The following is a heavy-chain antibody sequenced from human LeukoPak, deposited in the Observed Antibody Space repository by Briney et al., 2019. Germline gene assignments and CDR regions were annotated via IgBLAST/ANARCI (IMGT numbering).Heavy chain of an antibody. CDR2: IRYDGSNK. CDR3: AKGSGYYGSNAEYYFDY. Sequence: GGSLRLSCAASGFTFSSYGMHWVRQAPGKGLEWVAFIRYDGSNKYYADSVKGRFTISRDNSKNTLYLQMSSLRAEDSALYYCAKGSGYYGSNAEYYFDYWGQGTLVTVSS. D-gene: IGHD4-23*01. J-gene: IGHJ4*02. V-gene: IGHV3-30*02. CDR1: GFTFSSYG.